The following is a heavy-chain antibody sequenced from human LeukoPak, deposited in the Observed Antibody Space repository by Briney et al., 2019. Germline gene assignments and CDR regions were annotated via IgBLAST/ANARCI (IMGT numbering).Heavy chain of an antibody. J-gene: IGHJ4*02. V-gene: IGHV3-66*01. CDR1: GFTVSSNY. CDR2: IYSGGNT. Sequence: PGGSLRLSCAASGFTVSSNYMSWVRQAPGKGLEWVSVIYSGGNTYYADSVKGRFTISRDNSKNTLYLQMNSLRAEDTAVYYCASNYHYYDSSGYYPTTFDYGGQGTLVTVSS. CDR3: ASNYHYYDSSGYYPTTFDY. D-gene: IGHD3-22*01.